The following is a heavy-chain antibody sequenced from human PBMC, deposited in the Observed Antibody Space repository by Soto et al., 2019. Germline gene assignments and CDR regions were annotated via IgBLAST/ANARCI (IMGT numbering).Heavy chain of an antibody. V-gene: IGHV5-51*01. J-gene: IGHJ5*02. CDR1: GYSFTSYW. CDR2: IYPGDSDT. D-gene: IGHD1-1*01. Sequence: GESLKISCKGSGYSFTSYWIGWVRQMPGKGLECMGIIYPGDSDTRYSPSFQGQVTISADKSISTAYLQWSSLKASDTAMYYCATTKGYPTDWFDPWGQGTLVTVSS. CDR3: ATTKGYPTDWFDP.